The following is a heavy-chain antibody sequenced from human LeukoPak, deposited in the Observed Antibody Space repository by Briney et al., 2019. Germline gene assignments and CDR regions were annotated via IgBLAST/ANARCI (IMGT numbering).Heavy chain of an antibody. CDR1: GFSFSSYA. V-gene: IGHV3-23*01. J-gene: IGHJ4*02. Sequence: QPGGSLRLSCAASGFSFSSYAMSWVRQAPGKGLEWVSGISGSGSSTYYADSVKDRCTISRDNSKNTVFLQMNGLRDEDTAVYYCAKHYGSGNFHAHLDCWGQGTLVIVSS. CDR3: AKHYGSGNFHAHLDC. D-gene: IGHD3-10*01. CDR2: ISGSGSST.